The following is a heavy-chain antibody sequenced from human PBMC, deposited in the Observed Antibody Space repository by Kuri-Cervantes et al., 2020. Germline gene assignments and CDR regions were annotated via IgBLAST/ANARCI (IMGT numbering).Heavy chain of an antibody. CDR3: ARSPPKTDVLRFLEWLTLRAFDI. V-gene: IGHV1-2*02. D-gene: IGHD3-3*01. CDR1: GYTFTGNY. CDR2: VNPNSGGT. Sequence: ASVKVSCNAAGYTFTGNYMHWVRQAPGQGLEWMGWVNPNSGGTNYAQKFQGRVTMTRDTSISTAYMELNRLRSDDTAVYYCARSPPKTDVLRFLEWLTLRAFDIWGQGTMVTVSS. J-gene: IGHJ3*02.